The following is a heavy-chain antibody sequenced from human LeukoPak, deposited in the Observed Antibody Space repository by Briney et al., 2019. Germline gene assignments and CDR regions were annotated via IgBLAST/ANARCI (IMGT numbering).Heavy chain of an antibody. CDR3: ARQVDVPSDNGYFDS. J-gene: IGHJ4*02. CDR2: ISHGGST. CDR1: DYSISSGYY. D-gene: IGHD2-8*01. Sequence: SETLSLTCAVSDYSISSGYYWGWIRQPPGKGLEWVGSISHGGSTHYNASLKSRVTISIETSKSHFSLQLSSVTAADTAVYYCARQVDVPSDNGYFDSWGQGTLVTVSS. V-gene: IGHV4-38-2*01.